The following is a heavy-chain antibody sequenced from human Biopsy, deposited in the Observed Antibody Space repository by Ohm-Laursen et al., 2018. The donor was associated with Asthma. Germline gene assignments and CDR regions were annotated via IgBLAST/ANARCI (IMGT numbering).Heavy chain of an antibody. V-gene: IGHV1-2*06. CDR1: AYTFIGYH. CDR2: LIPNVGDT. J-gene: IGHJ5*02. Sequence: SVTVSCKASAYTFIGYHLHSARQAPGEWLEWMGRLIPNVGDTIYAQKFHGRVTMTRDTSISTAYMELSRLTSDDTAVYYCARVQKSPGDRWFDPWGQGTLVTVSS. CDR3: ARVQKSPGDRWFDP. D-gene: IGHD7-27*01.